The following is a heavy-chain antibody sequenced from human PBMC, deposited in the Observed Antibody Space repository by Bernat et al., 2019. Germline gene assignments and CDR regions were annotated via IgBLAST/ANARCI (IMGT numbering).Heavy chain of an antibody. V-gene: IGHV3-7*03. J-gene: IGHJ4*02. D-gene: IGHD2-2*01. CDR2: IKQDGSEK. Sequence: EVQLVESGGDLVQPGGSLRLSCAASGFTFSNYWMNWVRQAPGKGLEGVANIKQDGSEKYYVDSVKGRFSISRDNPKNSLYLQMNSLRVEDTAVYYCARGYCSSTSCYSSIFDYWGQGTLVTVSS. CDR3: ARGYCSSTSCYSSIFDY. CDR1: GFTFSNYW.